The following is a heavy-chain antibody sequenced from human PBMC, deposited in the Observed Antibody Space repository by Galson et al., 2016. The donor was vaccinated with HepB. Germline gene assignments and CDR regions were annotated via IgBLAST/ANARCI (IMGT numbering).Heavy chain of an antibody. J-gene: IGHJ4*02. Sequence: TLSLTCAVSGDSISSGDYYWSWIRQSPGKGLGWIGYIFYSGSTYYKPSLYSRTTMSVDTSKNHFSLNLNSVTAADTAVYYCATVRAGCSSTSCYIDHWGQGTLVTVSS. V-gene: IGHV4-31*11. D-gene: IGHD2-2*01. CDR1: GDSISSGDYY. CDR2: IFYSGST. CDR3: ATVRAGCSSTSCYIDH.